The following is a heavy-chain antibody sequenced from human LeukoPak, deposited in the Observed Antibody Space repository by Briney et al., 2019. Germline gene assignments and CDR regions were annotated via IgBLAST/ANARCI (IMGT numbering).Heavy chain of an antibody. V-gene: IGHV4-34*01. CDR3: TGVGKARGTATTIINFCYP. CDR1: GGSFSGYY. CDR2: INHSGST. Sequence: PSEILSLTCAVYGGSFSGYYWSWSRQPPGKGLEWSGEINHSGSTNYNPSPKSRVTISVDTSNNQFSLKLSSVTAADTAVHYFTGVGKARGTATTIINFCYPWGRGTLVSVSS. D-gene: IGHD3-9*01. J-gene: IGHJ5*02.